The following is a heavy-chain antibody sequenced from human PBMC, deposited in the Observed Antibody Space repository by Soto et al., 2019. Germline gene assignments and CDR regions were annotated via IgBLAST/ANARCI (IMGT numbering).Heavy chain of an antibody. D-gene: IGHD3-9*01. CDR2: ISAYNGNT. J-gene: IGHJ5*02. V-gene: IGHV1-18*01. CDR3: ARNIFDILTGYYIRWFDP. Sequence: ASVKVSCKASGYTFTSCGISWVRQAPGQGQEWMGWISAYNGNTNYAQKLQGRVTMTTDTSTSTAYMALRSLRSDDTAVYYCARNIFDILTGYYIRWFDPSAQGSLVTVSS. CDR1: GYTFTSCG.